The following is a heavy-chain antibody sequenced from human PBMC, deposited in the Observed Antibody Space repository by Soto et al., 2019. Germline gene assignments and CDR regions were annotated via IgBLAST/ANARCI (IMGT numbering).Heavy chain of an antibody. CDR2: VYYSGTT. Sequence: PSETLSLTCSVSGGSVSNKTYYWSWIRQPPGKRLEWIGYVYYSGTTNYNPSLKSRVTISVDTSKNQFSLRLSSVTAADTALYYCARTTAVPNSLRSRYFFDYWGQGILVTVS. D-gene: IGHD1-1*01. J-gene: IGHJ4*02. CDR1: GGSVSNKTYY. CDR3: ARTTAVPNSLRSRYFFDY. V-gene: IGHV4-61*01.